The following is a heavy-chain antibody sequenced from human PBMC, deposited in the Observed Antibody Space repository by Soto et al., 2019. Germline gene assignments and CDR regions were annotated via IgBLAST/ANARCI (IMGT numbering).Heavy chain of an antibody. CDR3: ARDVDTAMVKGNY. CDR1: GYTCTIYY. Sequence: ASVKVSCKASGYTCTIYYMHGVVQAPGQGRDWMGIINPSGGSTSYAQKFQGRVTMTRDTSTSTVYMELSSLRSEDTAVYYCARDVDTAMVKGNYWGQGTLVTVSS. J-gene: IGHJ4*02. CDR2: INPSGGST. V-gene: IGHV1-46*01. D-gene: IGHD5-18*01.